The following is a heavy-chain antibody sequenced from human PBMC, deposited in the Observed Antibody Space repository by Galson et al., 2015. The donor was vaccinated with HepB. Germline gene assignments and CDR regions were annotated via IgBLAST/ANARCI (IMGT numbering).Heavy chain of an antibody. Sequence: SVKVSCKASGFTFTSSAMQWVRQARGQRLEWIGWIVVGSGNTNYAQKFQERVTITRDMSTSTAYMELSSLRSEDTAVYYCAAGPKRSSGWGFYASRWGQGTLVTVSS. V-gene: IGHV1-58*02. J-gene: IGHJ4*02. D-gene: IGHD6-19*01. CDR1: GFTFTSSA. CDR2: IVVGSGNT. CDR3: AAGPKRSSGWGFYASR.